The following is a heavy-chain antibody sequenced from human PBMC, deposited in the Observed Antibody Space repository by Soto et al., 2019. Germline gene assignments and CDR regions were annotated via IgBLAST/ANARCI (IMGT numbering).Heavy chain of an antibody. V-gene: IGHV1-46*01. J-gene: IGHJ4*02. CDR3: AMDRAINLLSPFDY. CDR1: GYTFTNYY. CDR2: INPSGGST. D-gene: IGHD2-2*01. Sequence: SVKVSCKSSGYTFTNYYMHWVRQAPGQGLEWMGIINPSGGSTSYAQRFKGRVTMTRDTSTSTVYMELSSLRSEDTAVYYRAMDRAINLLSPFDYRGQRSPVTVPS.